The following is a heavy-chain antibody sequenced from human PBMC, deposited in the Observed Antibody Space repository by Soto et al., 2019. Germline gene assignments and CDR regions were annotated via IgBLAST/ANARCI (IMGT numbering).Heavy chain of an antibody. CDR1: GFTFSSYG. D-gene: IGHD4-17*01. CDR3: ARDFLGTVTSRHYYYYGMDV. V-gene: IGHV3-33*01. CDR2: IWYDGSNK. J-gene: IGHJ6*02. Sequence: QVQLVESGGGVVQPGRSLRLSCAASGFTFSSYGMHWVRQAPGKGLEWVAVIWYDGSNKYYADSVKGRFTISRDNSKNTLYLQMNSLRAEDTAVYYCARDFLGTVTSRHYYYYGMDVWGQGTTVTVSS.